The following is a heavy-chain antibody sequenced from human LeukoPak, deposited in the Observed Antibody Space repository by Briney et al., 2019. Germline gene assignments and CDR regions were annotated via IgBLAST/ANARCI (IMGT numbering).Heavy chain of an antibody. D-gene: IGHD1-26*01. J-gene: IGHJ4*02. CDR3: ARGGLAWNSGSYFDY. V-gene: IGHV1-46*01. CDR1: GYTFTSYY. CDR2: INPDGGST. Sequence: ASVKVSCKASGYTFTSYYMHWVRQAPGQGLECMGIINPDGGSTSYAQKFQGRVTMPRDTSTSTVYMELSSLRSEDTAVYYCARGGLAWNSGSYFDYWGQGTLVTVSS.